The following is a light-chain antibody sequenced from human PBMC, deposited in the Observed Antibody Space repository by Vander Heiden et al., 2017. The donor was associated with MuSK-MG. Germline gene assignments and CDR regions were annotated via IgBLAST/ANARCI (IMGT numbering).Light chain of an antibody. CDR3: MQDQQTPFT. J-gene: IGKJ3*01. CDR1: QRLLHSNGYNY. Sequence: IVISQSPLSLPVTPGEPASLSCSSSQRLLHSNGYNYLDWYLQKPGQSAQLLIYLGANRAAGVPDRSSGSGSGRDVTMKISRGEDEDVGVDYCMQDQQTPFTFGHGTKVEIK. V-gene: IGKV2-28*01. CDR2: LGA.